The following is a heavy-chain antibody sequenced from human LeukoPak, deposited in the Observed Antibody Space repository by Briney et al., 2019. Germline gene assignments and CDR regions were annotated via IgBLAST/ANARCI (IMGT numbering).Heavy chain of an antibody. Sequence: SVKVSCKASGYTFTSYGISWVRQAPGQGLEWMGGIIPIFGTANYAQKFQGRVTITADESTSTAYMELSSLRSEDTAVYYCARAYYYYDSSGYINDAFDIWGQGTMVTVSS. CDR1: GYTFTSYG. CDR2: IIPIFGTA. J-gene: IGHJ3*02. V-gene: IGHV1-69*13. CDR3: ARAYYYYDSSGYINDAFDI. D-gene: IGHD3-22*01.